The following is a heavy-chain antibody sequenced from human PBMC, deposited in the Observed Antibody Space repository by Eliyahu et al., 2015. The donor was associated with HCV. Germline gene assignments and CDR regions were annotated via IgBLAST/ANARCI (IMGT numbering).Heavy chain of an antibody. D-gene: IGHD4-17*01. Sequence: EVQLSESGGGLVQPGGSLRLSCAASGFTFSPYAMGWVRQAPGKGLGWVSVIRXSGGTTYYADSVKGRFTISRDNSKSTLYLQLNSLRAEDTAVYYCAKDVYGDYGGLDYWGQGTLVTVSS. V-gene: IGHV3-23*01. CDR1: GFTFSPYA. J-gene: IGHJ4*02. CDR3: AKDVYGDYGGLDY. CDR2: IRXSGGTT.